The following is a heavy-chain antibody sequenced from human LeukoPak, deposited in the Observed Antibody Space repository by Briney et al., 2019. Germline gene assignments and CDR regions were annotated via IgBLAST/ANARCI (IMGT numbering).Heavy chain of an antibody. CDR1: GASISSYY. Sequence: SETLSLTCTVSGASISSYYWSWIRQPPGKGLEWIGYIYYSGSTNYNPSLKSRVTISVDTSKNQFSLKLSSVTAADTAVYYCARVGVYDSSRRQFDCWGQGTLVTVSS. CDR3: ARVGVYDSSRRQFDC. CDR2: IYYSGST. J-gene: IGHJ4*02. V-gene: IGHV4-59*12. D-gene: IGHD3-22*01.